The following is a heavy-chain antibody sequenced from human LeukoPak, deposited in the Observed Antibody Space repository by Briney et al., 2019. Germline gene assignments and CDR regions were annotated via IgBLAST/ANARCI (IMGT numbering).Heavy chain of an antibody. J-gene: IGHJ4*01. CDR2: IHYSGST. V-gene: IGHV4-59*11. Sequence: SETLFITCSVSGGSISSHNWSWIRQPPGKGLEWIGYIHYSGSTNCNPSLKSRVTISLDTSKNQFSLKLTSVTAADTAVYYCSRARTGLNLPGAYWGEGTLVTVSS. D-gene: IGHD1-14*01. CDR1: GGSISSHN. CDR3: SRARTGLNLPGAY.